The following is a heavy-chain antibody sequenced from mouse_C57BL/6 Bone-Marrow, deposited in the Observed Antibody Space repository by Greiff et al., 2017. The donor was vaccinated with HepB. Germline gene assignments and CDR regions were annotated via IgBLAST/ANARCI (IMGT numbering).Heavy chain of an antibody. J-gene: IGHJ2*02. D-gene: IGHD5-1*01. Sequence: QVHVKQPGAELVKPGASVKLSCKASGYTFTSYWMQWVKQRPGQGLEWIGDIDPSDSYTNYNQKFKSKATLTVDTSSSTAYMQLSSLTSEDSAVYYCARKYYYFDYWGQGTSRTVSS. CDR2: IDPSDSYT. CDR1: GYTFTSYW. V-gene: IGHV1-50*01. CDR3: ARKYYYFDY.